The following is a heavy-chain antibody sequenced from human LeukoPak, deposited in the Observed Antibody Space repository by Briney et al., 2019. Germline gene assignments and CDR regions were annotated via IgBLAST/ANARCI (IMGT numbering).Heavy chain of an antibody. CDR3: ARDLSGIAGYTYGRGIDY. CDR2: INSDGSST. Sequence: GGSLRLSCAASGFTFSSYWMHWVRQAPGKGLVWVSRINSDGSSTSYADSVKGRFTISRDNAKTSLYLQMNSLRAEDTAVYYCARDLSGIAGYTYGRGIDYWGQGTLVTVSS. V-gene: IGHV3-74*01. CDR1: GFTFSSYW. D-gene: IGHD5-18*01. J-gene: IGHJ4*02.